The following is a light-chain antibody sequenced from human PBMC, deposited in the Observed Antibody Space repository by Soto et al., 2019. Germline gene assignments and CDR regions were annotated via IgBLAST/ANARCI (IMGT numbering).Light chain of an antibody. V-gene: IGKV3-15*01. CDR1: HSISSN. J-gene: IGKJ4*01. Sequence: EIVMSQSPATLSVSPGERATLSCRASHSISSNLAWFHQKPGQAPRLLIYGASTRAAGIPARFSGSGSGTEFTLTIGSLQSEDFAIYYCQQYHDWPLTFAGGTKVDIK. CDR3: QQYHDWPLT. CDR2: GAS.